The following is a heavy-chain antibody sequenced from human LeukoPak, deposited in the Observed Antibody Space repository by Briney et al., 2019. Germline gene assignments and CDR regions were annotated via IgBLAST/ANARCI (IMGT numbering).Heavy chain of an antibody. Sequence: ASVKVSCKASGYTFTSYDINWVRRAPGQGLEWRGWMNPNSGNTGYAQKFQGRVSMTRDTSTSTAYMDLSSLTSEDTAVYYCATPSSGGSRGAFDIWGQGTMVTVSS. V-gene: IGHV1-8*01. J-gene: IGHJ3*02. CDR1: GYTFTSYD. D-gene: IGHD2-15*01. CDR2: MNPNSGNT. CDR3: ATPSSGGSRGAFDI.